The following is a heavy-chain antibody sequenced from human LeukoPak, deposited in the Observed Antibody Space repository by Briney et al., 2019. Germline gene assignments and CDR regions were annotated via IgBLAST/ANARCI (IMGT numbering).Heavy chain of an antibody. CDR1: GGSISSGSYF. J-gene: IGHJ6*03. D-gene: IGHD6-19*01. V-gene: IGHV4-61*02. CDR3: ARGGSGWNYYYYYMDV. Sequence: SETLSLTCTVSGGSISSGSYFWSWIRQPAGKGLEWIGRIYTSGSTNYNPSLKSRVIISVDTSKNQFSLKLSSVTAADTAVYYCARGGSGWNYYYYYMDVWGKGTTVTISS. CDR2: IYTSGST.